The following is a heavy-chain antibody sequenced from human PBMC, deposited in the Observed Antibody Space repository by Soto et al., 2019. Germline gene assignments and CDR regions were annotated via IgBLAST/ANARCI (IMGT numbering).Heavy chain of an antibody. CDR2: IYYSGST. CDR1: GASISSGYFY. D-gene: IGHD3-10*01. Sequence: SLSLTCTVCGASISSGYFYWSWIRQPPGKGLEWIGYIYYSGSTYYNPSLKSRVTISVDTSKNQFSLKLSSVTAADTAVYYCARGGITMVRGVIWFDPWGQGTLVTVSS. J-gene: IGHJ5*02. CDR3: ARGGITMVRGVIWFDP. V-gene: IGHV4-30-4*01.